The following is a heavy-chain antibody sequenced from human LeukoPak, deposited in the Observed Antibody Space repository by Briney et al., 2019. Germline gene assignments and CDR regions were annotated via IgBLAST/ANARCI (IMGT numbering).Heavy chain of an antibody. V-gene: IGHV4-59*08. CDR2: IYYSGST. Sequence: PSETLSLTCLVSGGFMSLYYWSWVRQPAGKGLEWIGYIYYSGSTNYNHSLKSRVTISVATSKNQFSLNLNSVTAADTAVYHCARSSAWNDAFDIWGQGTMVTVSS. J-gene: IGHJ3*02. CDR1: GGFMSLYY. CDR3: ARSSAWNDAFDI. D-gene: IGHD6-19*01.